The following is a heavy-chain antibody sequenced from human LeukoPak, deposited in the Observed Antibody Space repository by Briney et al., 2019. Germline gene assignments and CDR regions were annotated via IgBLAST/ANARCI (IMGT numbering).Heavy chain of an antibody. J-gene: IGHJ5*02. CDR2: ISYDGSNK. CDR3: LNGWFDP. Sequence: GGSLRLSCAASGFTFSSYGMHWVRQAPGKGLEWVAVISYDGSNKYYADSVKGRFTISRDNAKNSLYLQMNSLRAEDTAVYYCLNGWFDPWGQGTLVTVSS. CDR1: GFTFSSYG. V-gene: IGHV3-30*03.